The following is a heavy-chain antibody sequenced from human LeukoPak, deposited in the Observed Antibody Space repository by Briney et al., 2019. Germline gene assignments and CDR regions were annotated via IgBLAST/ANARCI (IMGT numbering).Heavy chain of an antibody. CDR3: ARDRKWESDY. V-gene: IGHV1-2*06. CDR1: GYTFTDFY. J-gene: IGHJ4*02. CDR2: INPNSGGT. Sequence: ASVNVSCKASGYTFTDFYIHWVRQAPGQGLEWMGRINPNSGGTNYAQKFQGRVTVTRDTSISTAYMELSRLTSDDTAVYYCARDRKWESDYWGQGTLVTVSS. D-gene: IGHD1-26*01.